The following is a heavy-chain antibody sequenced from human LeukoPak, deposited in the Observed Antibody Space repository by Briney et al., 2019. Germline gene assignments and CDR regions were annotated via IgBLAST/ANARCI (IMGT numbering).Heavy chain of an antibody. D-gene: IGHD6-13*01. Sequence: PSGTLSLTCAVSGGSISSSNWWSWVRQPPGKGLEWIGEIYHSGSTNYNPSLKSRVTISVDTSKNQFSLKLSSVTAADTAVYYCARQWGVAAAGTFDYWGQGTLVTVSS. V-gene: IGHV4-4*02. CDR2: IYHSGST. CDR1: GGSISSSNW. J-gene: IGHJ4*02. CDR3: ARQWGVAAAGTFDY.